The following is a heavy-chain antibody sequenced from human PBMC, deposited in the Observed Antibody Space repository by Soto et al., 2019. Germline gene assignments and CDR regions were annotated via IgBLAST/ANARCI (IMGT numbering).Heavy chain of an antibody. CDR2: IWYDGGSE. V-gene: IGHV3-33*01. D-gene: IGHD2-2*01. J-gene: IGHJ5*02. CDR1: GFTFSAYG. CDR3: ARAHGPSLGSCLDL. Sequence: QVQLVESGGGVVQPGRSLRLSCAASGFTFSAYGRHWVRQAPGEGLEWVAVIWYDGGSEYYADYVEGRFTVSRDNAKNTVYLHMDTLRGDDTAVYYCARAHGPSLGSCLDLWGQGTLVTVPA.